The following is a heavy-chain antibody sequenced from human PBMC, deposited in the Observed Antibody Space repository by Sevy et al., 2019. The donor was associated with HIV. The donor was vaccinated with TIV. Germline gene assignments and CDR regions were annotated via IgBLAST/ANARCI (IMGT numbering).Heavy chain of an antibody. CDR3: AKIRWFGELPHYYYGMDV. Sequence: QLGGSLRLSCAASGFTFRSYGMHWVRQAPGKGLDWVAVISYDGSGESYTGSVKGRFTISRDNSKNTLYLQMNSLRPEETAVYYCAKIRWFGELPHYYYGMDVWGQGTTATVS. V-gene: IGHV3-30*18. CDR2: ISYDGSGE. CDR1: GFTFRSYG. D-gene: IGHD3-10*01. J-gene: IGHJ6*02.